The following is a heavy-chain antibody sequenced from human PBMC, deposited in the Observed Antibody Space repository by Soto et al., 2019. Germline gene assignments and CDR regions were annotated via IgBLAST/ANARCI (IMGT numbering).Heavy chain of an antibody. CDR2: IHDSGNT. CDR3: ARARGGDSGDYASLFDR. J-gene: IGHJ5*02. V-gene: IGHV4-30-4*01. D-gene: IGHD4-17*01. Sequence: VQLQESGPGLVTPSQTLSLTCTVFGGSVSIGDYLWSWIRQRPGKGLEWIGYIHDSGNTYFNPFLKSRVTISQETSKNQFSLKVTYNTAAETAVYFCARARGGDSGDYASLFDRWGQGNLVTVSS. CDR1: GGSVSIGDYL.